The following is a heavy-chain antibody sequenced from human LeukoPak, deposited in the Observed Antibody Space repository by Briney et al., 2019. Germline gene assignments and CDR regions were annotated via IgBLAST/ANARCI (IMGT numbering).Heavy chain of an antibody. D-gene: IGHD6-13*01. Sequence: ASVKVSCKASGYTFTSYGISWVRQAPGQGLEWMGWISAYNGNTNYAQKLQGRVTMTTDTSTSTAYMELRSLRSDDTAVYYCARGPYSSSWSNPGYFQHWGQGTLVTVSS. CDR1: GYTFTSYG. J-gene: IGHJ1*01. CDR3: ARGPYSSSWSNPGYFQH. V-gene: IGHV1-18*01. CDR2: ISAYNGNT.